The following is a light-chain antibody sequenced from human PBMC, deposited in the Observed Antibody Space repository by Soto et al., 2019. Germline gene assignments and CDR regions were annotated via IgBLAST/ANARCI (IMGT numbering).Light chain of an antibody. CDR2: DAS. CDR1: QSISNL. CDR3: HQRSNWPIT. V-gene: IGKV3-11*01. Sequence: EIVLTQSPATLSLSPGERATLSCRASQSISNLLTWYQQKPGQAPRLLIYDASNRATGIPARFSGSGSGTDFTLTISSLEPEDFAIYYCHQRSNWPITFGQGTRLEIK. J-gene: IGKJ5*01.